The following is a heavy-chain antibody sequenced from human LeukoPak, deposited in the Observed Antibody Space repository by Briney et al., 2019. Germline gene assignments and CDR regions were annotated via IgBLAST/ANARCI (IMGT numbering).Heavy chain of an antibody. Sequence: PSETLSLTCAVYGGSFSGYYWSWIRQPPGKGLEWIGEINHSGSTNYNPSLKSRVTTSVDTSKNQFPLKLSSVTAADTAVYYCARTSSSGLVGGYYFDYWGQGTLVTVSS. V-gene: IGHV4-34*01. CDR3: ARTSSSGLVGGYYFDY. J-gene: IGHJ4*02. D-gene: IGHD6-19*01. CDR1: GGSFSGYY. CDR2: INHSGST.